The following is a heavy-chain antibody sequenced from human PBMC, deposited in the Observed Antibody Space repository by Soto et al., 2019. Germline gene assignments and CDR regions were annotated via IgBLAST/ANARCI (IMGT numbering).Heavy chain of an antibody. CDR2: ISYDGSNK. Sequence: GWSLRLSCAASGFTFSSYAMHWVRQAPGKGLEWVAVISYDGSNKYYADSVKGRFTISRDNSKNTLYLQMNSLRAEDTAVYYCSIPIATAGTGPDDWGQGTLVTASA. CDR1: GFTFSSYA. CDR3: SIPIATAGTGPDD. D-gene: IGHD6-13*01. J-gene: IGHJ4*02. V-gene: IGHV3-30-3*01.